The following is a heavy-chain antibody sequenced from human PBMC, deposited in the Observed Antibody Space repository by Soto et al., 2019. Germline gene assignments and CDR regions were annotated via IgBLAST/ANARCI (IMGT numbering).Heavy chain of an antibody. D-gene: IGHD6-6*01. CDR3: ARGSPLSSSFPLDY. V-gene: IGHV4-59*12. Sequence: SETLSLACTVFGGSIRPYYWSWIRQPPGKELEWIGYIYYTGSTNYSPSLKSRVTMSLDTSKNLLSLKLNSVTAADTAVYYCARGSPLSSSFPLDYWGQGSLVTVSS. CDR2: IYYTGST. J-gene: IGHJ4*02. CDR1: GGSIRPYY.